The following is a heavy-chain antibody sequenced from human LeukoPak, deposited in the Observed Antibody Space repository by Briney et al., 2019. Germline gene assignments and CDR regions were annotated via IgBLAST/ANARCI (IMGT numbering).Heavy chain of an antibody. J-gene: IGHJ4*02. CDR2: IKSKTDVGTT. D-gene: IGHD6-19*01. CDR3: TSPSAEDWLFDC. V-gene: IGHV3-15*01. CDR1: GFTLSDAW. Sequence: PLGCLRLSRAASGFTLSDAWMSTVRQAPGKRLEWGGRIKSKTDVGTTDYAAPVKGRFTISRDDSKNTLYLQMNTLQTEDTAVYYCTSPSAEDWLFDCWGQGTLVTVSS.